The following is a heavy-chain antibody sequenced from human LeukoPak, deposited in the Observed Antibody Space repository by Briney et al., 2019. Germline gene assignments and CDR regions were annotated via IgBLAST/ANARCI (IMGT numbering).Heavy chain of an antibody. Sequence: PGRCLRPCFAAAGFAFSSYGISWVRQAPGKRLEWVSAISGSGGSTYYADSVKGRFTISRDNSKNTLYLQMNSLRAEDTAVYYCASEMATMGNYWGQGTLVTVSS. D-gene: IGHD5-24*01. CDR2: ISGSGGST. CDR1: GFAFSSYG. CDR3: ASEMATMGNY. V-gene: IGHV3-23*01. J-gene: IGHJ4*02.